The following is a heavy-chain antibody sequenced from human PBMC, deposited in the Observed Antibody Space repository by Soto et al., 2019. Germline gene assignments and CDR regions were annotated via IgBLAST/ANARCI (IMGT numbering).Heavy chain of an antibody. J-gene: IGHJ2*01. CDR3: ARSGVDYGDYWYFDL. CDR2: IKQDGSEK. Sequence: EVQLVESGGGLVQPGGSLRLSCAVSGFSFTNYWMSWVRQAPGKGLEWVANIKQDGSEKYYVDSVKGRFTISRDNAKNSRYLQMNSLRAEDTAVYYCARSGVDYGDYWYFDLWGRGTLVTVSS. D-gene: IGHD4-17*01. CDR1: GFSFTNYW. V-gene: IGHV3-7*01.